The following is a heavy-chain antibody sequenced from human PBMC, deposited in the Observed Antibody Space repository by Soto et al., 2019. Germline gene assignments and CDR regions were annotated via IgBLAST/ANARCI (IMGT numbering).Heavy chain of an antibody. Sequence: GASVKVSCKASGYSFRSYAMHWVRQAPGQRLEWMGWINAGDGNTRYSQKFQGRLTITRDTSASTAYLELSSLRSEDTAVYYCARSVLMVHATPYYYYYGLDVWGQGTTVTVSS. CDR2: INAGDGNT. D-gene: IGHD2-8*01. V-gene: IGHV1-3*01. CDR1: GYSFRSYA. J-gene: IGHJ6*02. CDR3: ARSVLMVHATPYYYYYGLDV.